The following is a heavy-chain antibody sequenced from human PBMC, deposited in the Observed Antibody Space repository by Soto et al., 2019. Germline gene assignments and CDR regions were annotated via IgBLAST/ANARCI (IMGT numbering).Heavy chain of an antibody. CDR2: ISYDGSNK. CDR3: ARDLSAYYGSSPPHY. V-gene: IGHV3-30-3*01. J-gene: IGHJ4*02. D-gene: IGHD3-22*01. Sequence: GGSLRLSCAASGSTFSSYDMHWVRQAPGKGLEWVAFISYDGSNKYYADSVKGRFTISRDNSKNTLYLQMNSLRTEDTAVYYCARDLSAYYGSSPPHYWGQGTLVTVSS. CDR1: GSTFSSYD.